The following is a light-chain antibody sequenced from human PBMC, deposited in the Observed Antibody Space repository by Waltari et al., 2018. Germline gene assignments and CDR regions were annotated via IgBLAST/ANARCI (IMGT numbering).Light chain of an antibody. CDR3: QQYNTYYT. V-gene: IGKV1-5*03. CDR1: QSIMSW. J-gene: IGKJ2*01. CDR2: KAS. Sequence: DVQMTQSPSTLSASVGDTVTITCRASQSIMSWLAWYQQKAGKAPKVLISKASTLESGVPSRFSGSESGTEFTLTISNLQPDDSATHYCQQYNTYYTFGQGTIVEIK.